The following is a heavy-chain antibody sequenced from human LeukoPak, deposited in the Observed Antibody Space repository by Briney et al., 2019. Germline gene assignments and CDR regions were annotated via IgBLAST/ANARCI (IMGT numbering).Heavy chain of an antibody. J-gene: IGHJ4*02. CDR2: IYYSGST. Sequence: SETLSLTCTVSGGSISSSSYYWGWIRQPLGKGLEWIGSIYYSGSTYYNPSLKSRVTISVDTSKNQFSLKLSSVTAADTAVYYCARHADYYDSSGYDYWGQGTLVTVSS. V-gene: IGHV4-39*01. CDR1: GGSISSSSYY. D-gene: IGHD3-22*01. CDR3: ARHADYYDSSGYDY.